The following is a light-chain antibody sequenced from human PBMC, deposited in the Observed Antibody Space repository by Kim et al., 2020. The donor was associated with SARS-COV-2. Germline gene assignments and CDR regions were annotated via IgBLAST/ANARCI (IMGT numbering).Light chain of an antibody. V-gene: IGLV3-21*02. CDR1: NRGGKH. J-gene: IGLJ2*01. CDR3: QVWDTSTEHVI. Sequence: APGGTARSNWGAINRGGKHVSRSEPTPGQDRVVVAYYDKRRPAGIPERLAGSKSGNTATLTVSRVEAGDEADYYCQVWDTSTEHVILGGGTQLTVL. CDR2: YDK.